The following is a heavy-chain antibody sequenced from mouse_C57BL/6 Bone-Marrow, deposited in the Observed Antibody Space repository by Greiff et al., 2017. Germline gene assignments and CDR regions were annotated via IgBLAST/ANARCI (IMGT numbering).Heavy chain of an antibody. V-gene: IGHV1-69*01. D-gene: IGHD1-1*01. Sequence: QVQLQQPGAELVMPGASVKLSCKASGYTFTSYWMHWVKQRPGQGLEWIGEIDPSDSYTNYNQKFKGKSTLTVDKSSSTAYMQLSSLTSEDSAVYYCARGGVVALDWYFDVWGTGTTVTVSS. CDR2: IDPSDSYT. CDR3: ARGGVVALDWYFDV. J-gene: IGHJ1*03. CDR1: GYTFTSYW.